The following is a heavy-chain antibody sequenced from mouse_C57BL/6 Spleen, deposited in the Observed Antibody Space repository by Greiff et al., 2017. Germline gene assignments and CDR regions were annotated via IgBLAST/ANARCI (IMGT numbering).Heavy chain of an antibody. CDR2: INPNYGTT. V-gene: IGHV1-39*01. D-gene: IGHD1-1*01. Sequence: VQLQQSGPELVKPGASVKISCKASGYSFTDYNMNWVKQSNGKSLEWIGVINPNYGTTSYNQKFKGKATLTVDQSSSTAYMQLNSLTSEDSAVYYCAKFYGSFSYYAMDYWGQGTSVTVSS. CDR3: AKFYGSFSYYAMDY. J-gene: IGHJ4*01. CDR1: GYSFTDYN.